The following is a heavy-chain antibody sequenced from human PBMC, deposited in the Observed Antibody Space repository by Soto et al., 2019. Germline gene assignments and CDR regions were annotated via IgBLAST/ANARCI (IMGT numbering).Heavy chain of an antibody. V-gene: IGHV1-3*04. Sequence: ASVKVSCKASGYTFSNYSMHWVRQAPGQRLEWMGWINTDNGKTRCSQRFQDRVTLTRDTSANTAYMELSSLTYEDTAVYYCARAGNFTSTTCSEGWLDPWRQGHLVTVSS. CDR3: ARAGNFTSTTCSEGWLDP. D-gene: IGHD2-2*01. CDR2: INTDNGKT. J-gene: IGHJ5*02. CDR1: GYTFSNYS.